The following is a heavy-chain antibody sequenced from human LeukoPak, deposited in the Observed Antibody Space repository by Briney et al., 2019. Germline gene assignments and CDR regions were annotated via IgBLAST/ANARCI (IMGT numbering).Heavy chain of an antibody. CDR1: GFTFSNYE. V-gene: IGHV3-48*03. CDR3: ARGLASSNWPHWFDP. J-gene: IGHJ5*02. CDR2: ISAIDSTT. D-gene: IGHD6-13*01. Sequence: GGSLRLSCTASGFTFSNYEMNWVRQAPGKGLEWVSYISAIDSTTYYADSVKGRFTISRDNAKNSLYLQMNSLRVEDTAVYHCARGLASSNWPHWFDPWGQGTLVSVSS.